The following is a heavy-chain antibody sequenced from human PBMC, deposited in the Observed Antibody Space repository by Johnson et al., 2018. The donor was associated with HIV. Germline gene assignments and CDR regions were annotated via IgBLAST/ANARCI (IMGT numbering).Heavy chain of an antibody. J-gene: IGHJ3*01. Sequence: VHLVESGGGLIQPGGSLRLSCAASGFTVSSNYMSWVRQAPGKGLEWVSVIYSGGNTYYADSVKGRFTISRDNSKNTLYLQMNSLRAEDTAVYYCAKAPPLSTYDYDAFDVWGQGTMVTFSS. CDR2: IYSGGNT. CDR1: GFTVSSNY. CDR3: AKAPPLSTYDYDAFDV. D-gene: IGHD5-12*01. V-gene: IGHV3-53*01.